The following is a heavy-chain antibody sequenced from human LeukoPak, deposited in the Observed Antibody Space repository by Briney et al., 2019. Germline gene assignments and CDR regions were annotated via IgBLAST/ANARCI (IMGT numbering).Heavy chain of an antibody. CDR1: GGSFSGYY. D-gene: IGHD3-3*01. Sequence: SETLSLTCAVYGGSFSGYYWSWIRQPPGKGLEWIGEINHSGSTNYNPSLKNRVTISVDTSKNQFSLKLSSVTAADTAVYYCARGRLRVTIFGPYNWFDPWGQGTLVTVSS. CDR3: ARGRLRVTIFGPYNWFDP. CDR2: INHSGST. J-gene: IGHJ5*02. V-gene: IGHV4-34*01.